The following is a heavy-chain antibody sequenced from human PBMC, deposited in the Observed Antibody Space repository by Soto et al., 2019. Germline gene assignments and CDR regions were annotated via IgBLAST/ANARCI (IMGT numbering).Heavy chain of an antibody. CDR2: INHSGST. D-gene: IGHD3-3*01. V-gene: IGHV4-34*01. CDR3: ARAPPTYDFCSGYWSTFSYYGMDV. J-gene: IGHJ6*02. CDR1: GGSFSGYY. Sequence: QVQLQQWGAGLLKPSETLSLTCAVYGGSFSGYYWSWIRQPPGKGLEWIGEINHSGSTNYNPSLKSRVTISVDTSKNQFSLKLSSVTAADTAVYYCARAPPTYDFCSGYWSTFSYYGMDVWGQGTTVTVSS.